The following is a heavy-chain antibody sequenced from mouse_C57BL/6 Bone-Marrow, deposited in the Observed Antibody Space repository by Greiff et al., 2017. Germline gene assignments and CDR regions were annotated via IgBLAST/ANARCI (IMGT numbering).Heavy chain of an antibody. CDR2: IDPSDSYT. D-gene: IGHD1-2*01. J-gene: IGHJ4*01. Sequence: VQLKQPGAELVMPGASVKLSRKASGYTFTSYWMHWVKQRPGQGLEWIGEIDPSDSYTNYNQKFKGKSTLTVDKSSSTAYMQLSSLTSEDSAVYYCARGPITLDYWGQGTSVTVSS. CDR3: ARGPITLDY. V-gene: IGHV1-69*01. CDR1: GYTFTSYW.